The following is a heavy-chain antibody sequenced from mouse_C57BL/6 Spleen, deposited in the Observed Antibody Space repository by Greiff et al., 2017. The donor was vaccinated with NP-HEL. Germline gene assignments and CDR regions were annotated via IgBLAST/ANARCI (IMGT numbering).Heavy chain of an antibody. J-gene: IGHJ1*03. Sequence: VQLQQPGAELVKPGASVKLSCKASGYTFTSYWMHWVKQRPGQGLEWIGMIHPNSGSTNYNEKFKSKATLTVDKSSSTAYMQLSSLTSEDSAVYYCARGDYYGSSVYWYFDVWGTGTTVTVSS. CDR3: ARGDYYGSSVYWYFDV. CDR1: GYTFTSYW. V-gene: IGHV1-64*01. CDR2: IHPNSGST. D-gene: IGHD1-1*01.